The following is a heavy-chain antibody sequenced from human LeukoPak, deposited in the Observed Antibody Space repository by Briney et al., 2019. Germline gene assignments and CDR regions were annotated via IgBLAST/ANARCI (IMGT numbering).Heavy chain of an antibody. CDR1: GFTVSTYV. J-gene: IGHJ5*02. V-gene: IGHV3-21*01. CDR3: ARVHSSSWYVGNWFDP. D-gene: IGHD6-13*01. CDR2: ISSSSSYI. Sequence: PGGSLRLSCAVSGFTVSTYVMHWVRRAPGKGLEWVSSISSSSSYIYYADSVKGRFTISRDNAKNSLYLQMNSLRAEDTAVYYCARVHSSSWYVGNWFDPWGQGTLVTVSS.